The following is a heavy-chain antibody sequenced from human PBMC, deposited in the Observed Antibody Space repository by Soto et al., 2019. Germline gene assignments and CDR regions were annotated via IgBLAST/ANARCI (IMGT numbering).Heavy chain of an antibody. CDR3: ARLYCGGDCYDPPFDY. J-gene: IGHJ4*02. D-gene: IGHD2-21*02. Sequence: QVQLVQSGAEVKKPGASVKVSCKASGYTFTSYGISWVRQAPGQGLEWMGWISAYNGNTNYAQKRQGRVTMTTDTATSTAYMELRSLRSDDTAVYYCARLYCGGDCYDPPFDYWGQGTLVTVSS. CDR1: GYTFTSYG. CDR2: ISAYNGNT. V-gene: IGHV1-18*01.